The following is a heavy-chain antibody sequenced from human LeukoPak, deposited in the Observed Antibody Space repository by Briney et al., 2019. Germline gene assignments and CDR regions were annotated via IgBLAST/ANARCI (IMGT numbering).Heavy chain of an antibody. Sequence: GGSLRLSCAASGFTFSSYSMNWVRQAPGKGLEWVSSISSSSSYIYYADSVEGRFTISRDNAKNSLYLQMNSLRAEDTAVYYCAHNYDILTAQFDYWGQGTLVTVSS. CDR1: GFTFSSYS. CDR3: AHNYDILTAQFDY. CDR2: ISSSSSYI. D-gene: IGHD3-9*01. V-gene: IGHV3-21*01. J-gene: IGHJ4*02.